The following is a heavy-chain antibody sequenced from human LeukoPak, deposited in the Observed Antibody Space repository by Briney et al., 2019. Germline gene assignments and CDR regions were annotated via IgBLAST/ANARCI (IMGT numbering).Heavy chain of an antibody. D-gene: IGHD5-12*01. Sequence: GGSLRLSCSASGFTFSSYAMHWVRQAPGKGLEYVSAISSNGGSTYYADSVRGRFTISRDNSKNTLYLQMSSLRAEDTAVYYCAREMGLNIVATFGYWGQGTLVTVSS. V-gene: IGHV3-64D*09. CDR2: ISSNGGST. J-gene: IGHJ4*02. CDR1: GFTFSSYA. CDR3: AREMGLNIVATFGY.